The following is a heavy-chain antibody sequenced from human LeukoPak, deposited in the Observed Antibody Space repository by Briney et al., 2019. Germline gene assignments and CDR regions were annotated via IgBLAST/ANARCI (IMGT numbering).Heavy chain of an antibody. Sequence: GGSLRLSCAASGFSFSNYVMQWVRQVPGKGLEWVALIAHDGSNKYYADSVKGRFTISRDNSRSILYLQMDILRPEDTAVYSCARSFFQWNYGSCLDSWGQGTLVTVSS. D-gene: IGHD1-7*01. V-gene: IGHV3-30*03. CDR1: GFSFSNYV. CDR3: ARSFFQWNYGSCLDS. J-gene: IGHJ4*02. CDR2: IAHDGSNK.